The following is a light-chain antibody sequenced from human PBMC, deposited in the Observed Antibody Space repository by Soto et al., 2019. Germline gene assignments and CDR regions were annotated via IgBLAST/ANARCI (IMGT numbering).Light chain of an antibody. Sequence: QLVLTQPASVSGSPGQSITISCTGTTSDVGGYNRVSWYQQHPGKAPTLMIKDVSNRPSGVSDRFSGSKSGNTASLTISGLQPEDEADYYCSSFTISSTWVFGGGTKLTVL. CDR1: TSDVGGYNR. V-gene: IGLV2-14*03. CDR2: DVS. CDR3: SSFTISSTWV. J-gene: IGLJ3*02.